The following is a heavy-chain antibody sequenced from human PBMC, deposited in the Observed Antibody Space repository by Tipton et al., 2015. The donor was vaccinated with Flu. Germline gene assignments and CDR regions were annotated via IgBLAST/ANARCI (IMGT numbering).Heavy chain of an antibody. CDR1: GGSFSGYY. D-gene: IGHD3-22*01. J-gene: IGHJ4*02. CDR2: INHSGST. V-gene: IGHV4-34*01. CDR3: ARGRWVGWYYYDSIGFSFDY. Sequence: LSLTCAVYGGSFSGYYWSWIRQPLGKGLEWIGEINHSGSTNYNPSLKSRVTISVDTSKNQFSLKLSSVTAADTAVYYCARGRWVGWYYYDSIGFSFDYWGQGTLVTFSS.